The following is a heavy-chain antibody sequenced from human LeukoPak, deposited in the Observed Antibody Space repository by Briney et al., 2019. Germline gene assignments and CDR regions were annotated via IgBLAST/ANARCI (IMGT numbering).Heavy chain of an antibody. CDR2: MNPNSGNT. Sequence: GASVKVSCKASGYTFTSYGISWVRQAPGQGLEWMGWMNPNSGNTGYAQKFQGRVTMTRNTSISTAYMELSSLRSEDTAVYYCARRPPRSAPKRVYNWFDPWGQGTLVTVSS. J-gene: IGHJ5*02. V-gene: IGHV1-8*02. CDR3: ARRPPRSAPKRVYNWFDP. CDR1: GYTFTSYG.